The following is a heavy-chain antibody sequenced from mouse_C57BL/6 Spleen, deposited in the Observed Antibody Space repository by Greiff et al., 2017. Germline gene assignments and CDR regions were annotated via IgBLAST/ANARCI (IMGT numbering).Heavy chain of an antibody. Sequence: VQLQQPGAELMKPGASVKLSCKATGYTFTGYWIEWVKQRPGHGLEWIGEILPGSGSTNYNEKFKGKATFTAATSSNTAYMQLSSLTTEDSAIYYCARGAYGSSLAWFADWGQGTLVTVSA. V-gene: IGHV1-9*01. CDR1: GYTFTGYW. CDR3: ARGAYGSSLAWFAD. D-gene: IGHD1-1*01. CDR2: ILPGSGST. J-gene: IGHJ3*01.